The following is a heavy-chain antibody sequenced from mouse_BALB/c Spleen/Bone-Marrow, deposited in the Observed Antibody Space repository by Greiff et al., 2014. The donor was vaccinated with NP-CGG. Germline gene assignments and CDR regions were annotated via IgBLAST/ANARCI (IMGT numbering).Heavy chain of an antibody. V-gene: IGHV1-77*01. Sequence: QVQLQQSGPELVKPGASVKMSCKASGYTFTDYIISWVKQRVGQGLEWIGEIYPGTGSTYYNEKFKGKATLTADKSSNIAYMQLSSLTSEDSAVYFCARRKNVGFAYWGQGTLVTVSA. J-gene: IGHJ3*01. CDR3: ARRKNVGFAY. CDR2: IYPGTGST. CDR1: GYTFTDYI.